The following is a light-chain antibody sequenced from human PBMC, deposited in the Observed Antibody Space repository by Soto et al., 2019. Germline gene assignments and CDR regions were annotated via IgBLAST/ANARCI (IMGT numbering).Light chain of an antibody. J-gene: IGLJ1*01. Sequence: QSVLTQPPSASGSPGQSVTISCTGTSSDVGKYDYVSWFQHHPGKAPKLIIYEVSKRPSGVPDRFSGSKSGSTASLTVSGLQAEDEADYYCSSYKSTNKGVFGTGTKVTVL. CDR1: SSDVGKYDY. CDR2: EVS. CDR3: SSYKSTNKGV. V-gene: IGLV2-8*01.